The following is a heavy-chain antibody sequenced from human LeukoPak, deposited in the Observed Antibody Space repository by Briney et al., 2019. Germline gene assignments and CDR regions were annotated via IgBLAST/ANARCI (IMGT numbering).Heavy chain of an antibody. CDR1: GFTFSSYS. CDR2: ISSSSSYI. CDR3: ARGPSGYHNT. J-gene: IGHJ4*02. V-gene: IGHV3-21*01. D-gene: IGHD5-12*01. Sequence: PGGSLRLSCAASGFTFSSYSMNWVRQAPGKGLEWVSSISSSSSYIYYADSVKGRFTISRDNSKNTLYLQMNSLRAEDTAVYYCARGPSGYHNTGGQGTLVTVSS.